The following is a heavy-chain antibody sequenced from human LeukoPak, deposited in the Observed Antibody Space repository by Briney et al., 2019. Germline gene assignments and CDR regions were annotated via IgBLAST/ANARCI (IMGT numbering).Heavy chain of an antibody. D-gene: IGHD6-19*01. CDR1: GYTFAGYY. CDR3: ARDKSGSSGWYSYFDY. Sequence: ASVKVSCKASGYTFAGYYMHWVRQAPGQGLEWMGWINPNSGDTNYAQKFQGRVTMTRDTSISTAYMELSRLRSDDTAVYYCARDKSGSSGWYSYFDYWGQGTLVTVSS. J-gene: IGHJ4*02. CDR2: INPNSGDT. V-gene: IGHV1-2*02.